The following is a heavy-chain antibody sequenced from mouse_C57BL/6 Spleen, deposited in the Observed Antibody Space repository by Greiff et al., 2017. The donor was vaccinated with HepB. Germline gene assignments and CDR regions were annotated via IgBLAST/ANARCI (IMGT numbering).Heavy chain of an antibody. CDR1: GYSFSSYW. D-gene: IGHD1-1*01. CDR3: AGSTSYWYFDV. J-gene: IGHJ1*03. Sequence: VKLVESGAELVKPGASVKISCKASGYSFSSYWMNWVKQRPGKGLEWIGQIYPGDGDTNYNGKFKGKATLTADKSSSTAYMQLSSLTSEDSAVYFCAGSTSYWYFDVWGTGTTVTVSS. CDR2: IYPGDGDT. V-gene: IGHV1-80*01.